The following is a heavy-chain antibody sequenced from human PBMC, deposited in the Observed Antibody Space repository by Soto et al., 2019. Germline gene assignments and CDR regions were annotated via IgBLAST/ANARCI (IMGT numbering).Heavy chain of an antibody. V-gene: IGHV1-18*01. CDR2: ISSYNGDT. Sequence: ASVKVSCKASGYTFTRSGISWVRQAPGQGPEWMGWISSYNGDTNYAQTFQGRVTMTTDTSTSTAYMELRSLRSDDTAVYYCVVAAQPYYFDYWGQGTLVTVSS. CDR1: GYTFTRSG. J-gene: IGHJ4*02. D-gene: IGHD2-15*01. CDR3: VVAAQPYYFDY.